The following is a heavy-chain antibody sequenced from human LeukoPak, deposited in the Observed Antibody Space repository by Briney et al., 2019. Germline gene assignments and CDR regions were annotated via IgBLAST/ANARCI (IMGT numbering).Heavy chain of an antibody. J-gene: IGHJ4*02. CDR2: FDPEDGET. CDR1: GYTLTELS. D-gene: IGHD1-26*01. V-gene: IGHV1-24*01. Sequence: ASVNVSCKVSGYTLTELSMHWVRQAPGKGLEWMGGFDPEDGETIYAQKFQGRVTMTEDTSTDTAYMELSSLRSEDTAVYYCATDPGGSYYYDYWGQGTLVTVSS. CDR3: ATDPGGSYYYDY.